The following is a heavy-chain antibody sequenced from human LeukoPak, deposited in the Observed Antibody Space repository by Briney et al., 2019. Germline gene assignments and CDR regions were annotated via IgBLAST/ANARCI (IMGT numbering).Heavy chain of an antibody. Sequence: PSETLSLTCTVSGGSISTYYWSWIRQPPGKGLEYIGYIYDSGSTNYNPSLKSRVTMSVDTSKQQFSLKLSSVTAADTAVYYCARLGGCDINLFDYWGQGTLVTVSS. J-gene: IGHJ4*02. D-gene: IGHD5-12*01. V-gene: IGHV4-59*01. CDR3: ARLGGCDINLFDY. CDR1: GGSISTYY. CDR2: IYDSGST.